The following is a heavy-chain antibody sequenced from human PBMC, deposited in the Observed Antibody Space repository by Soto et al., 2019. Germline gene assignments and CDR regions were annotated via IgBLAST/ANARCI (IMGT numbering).Heavy chain of an antibody. V-gene: IGHV1-18*01. CDR3: TRAPSPYGYYRH. CDR2: ISAYNGNT. D-gene: IGHD5-18*01. Sequence: QVQLVQSGAEVKKPGASVKVSCKASGYTFTSYGISWVRQAPGQGLEWMGWISAYNGNTNYAQKLQGRVTMTTDTSTSTAHMELRSLRSDDTAGYYGTRAPSPYGYYRHWRQGPLVAVSS. J-gene: IGHJ4*02. CDR1: GYTFTSYG.